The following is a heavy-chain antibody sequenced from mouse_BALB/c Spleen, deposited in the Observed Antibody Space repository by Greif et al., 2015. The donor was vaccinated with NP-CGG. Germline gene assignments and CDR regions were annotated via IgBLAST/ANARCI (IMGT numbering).Heavy chain of an antibody. Sequence: QVQLKQSGAELVRPGSSVKISCKASGYAFSSYWMNWVKQRPGQGLEWIGQIYPGDGDTNYNGKFKGKATLTADKSSSTAYMQLSSLTSEDSAVYFCARSKDYDGYAMDYWGQGTSVTVSS. V-gene: IGHV1-80*01. CDR2: IYPGDGDT. J-gene: IGHJ4*01. CDR3: ARSKDYDGYAMDY. D-gene: IGHD2-4*01. CDR1: GYAFSSYW.